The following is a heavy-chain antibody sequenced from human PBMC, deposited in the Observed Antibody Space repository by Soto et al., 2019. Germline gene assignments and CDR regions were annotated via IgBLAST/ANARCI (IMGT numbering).Heavy chain of an antibody. Sequence: GGSLRLSCAASGFTFSDYYMSWIRQAPGKGLECLSYISSSSSYTNYADSVKGRFTISRDNSKNTLYLQMNSLRDEDTAVYYCAKARSGNYQYYIDYWGQGTLVTVYS. V-gene: IGHV3-11*05. CDR3: AKARSGNYQYYIDY. J-gene: IGHJ4*02. CDR2: ISSSSSYT. D-gene: IGHD3-22*01. CDR1: GFTFSDYY.